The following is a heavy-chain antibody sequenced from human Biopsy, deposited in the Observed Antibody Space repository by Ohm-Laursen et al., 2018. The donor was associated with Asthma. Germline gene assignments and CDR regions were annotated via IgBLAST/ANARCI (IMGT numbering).Heavy chain of an antibody. J-gene: IGHJ4*02. D-gene: IGHD3-22*01. CDR3: SRGDSSNWSHYYFDC. Sequence: GSLRLSCAASGFAVSRDHMFWVRQAPGKGLEWVSVIYSGGTSHTADSVRGRFTISRDYSKNTLYHQMHSLRAEDTAVYYCSRGDSSNWSHYYFDCWGQGTLVTVSS. CDR2: IYSGGTS. CDR1: GFAVSRDH. V-gene: IGHV3-53*01.